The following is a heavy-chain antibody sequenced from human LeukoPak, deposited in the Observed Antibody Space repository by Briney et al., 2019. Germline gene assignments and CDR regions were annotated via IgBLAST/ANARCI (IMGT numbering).Heavy chain of an antibody. CDR2: ISYDGSNK. D-gene: IGHD3-10*01. Sequence: GGSLRLSCAASGFTFSSYGMHWVRQAPGKGLEWVAVISYDGSNKYYADSVKGRFTISRDNSKNTLYLQMNSLRAEDTAVYYCAKDYYGQTSGYFQHWGQGTLVTVSS. CDR1: GFTFSSYG. V-gene: IGHV3-30*18. CDR3: AKDYYGQTSGYFQH. J-gene: IGHJ1*01.